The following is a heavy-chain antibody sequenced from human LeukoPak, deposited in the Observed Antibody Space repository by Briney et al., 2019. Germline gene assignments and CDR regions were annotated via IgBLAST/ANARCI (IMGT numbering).Heavy chain of an antibody. CDR2: INPNSGGT. Sequence: ASVKVSCKVSGYTLTELSMHWVRQAPGQGLEWMGWINPNSGGTNYAQKFQGRVTMTRDTSISTAYMELSRLRSDDTAVYYCARNYYDSSGYSLAWGQGTLVTVSS. CDR3: ARNYYDSSGYSLA. J-gene: IGHJ4*02. CDR1: GYTLTELS. D-gene: IGHD3-22*01. V-gene: IGHV1-2*02.